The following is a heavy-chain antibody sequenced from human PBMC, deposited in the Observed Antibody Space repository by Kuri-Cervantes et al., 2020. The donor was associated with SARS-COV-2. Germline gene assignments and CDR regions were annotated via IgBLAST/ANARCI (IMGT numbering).Heavy chain of an antibody. CDR1: GFTFSTYA. D-gene: IGHD6-19*01. CDR2: ISYDGSNK. J-gene: IGHJ6*02. CDR3: ARDGDVGTRRRFSGWTYYYYGMDV. Sequence: GGSLRLSCVASGFTFSTYAMHWVRQAPGKGLEWVAVISYDGSNKNYADSVKGRFTISRDNSKNTLYLQMNSLRAEDTAVYYCARDGDVGTRRRFSGWTYYYYGMDVWGQGTTVTVSS. V-gene: IGHV3-30-3*01.